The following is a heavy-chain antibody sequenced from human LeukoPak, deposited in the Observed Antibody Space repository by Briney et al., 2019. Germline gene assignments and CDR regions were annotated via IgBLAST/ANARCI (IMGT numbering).Heavy chain of an antibody. CDR1: GFTFNDYA. Sequence: PGGSLRLSCAASGFTFNDYAMHWVRQAPGKGLEWVSYISSSGSTIYYADSVKGRFTISRDNAKNSLYLQMNSLRAEDTAVYYCARSIAVTGNEWFDPWGQGTLVTVSS. J-gene: IGHJ5*02. D-gene: IGHD6-19*01. V-gene: IGHV3-11*01. CDR3: ARSIAVTGNEWFDP. CDR2: ISSSGSTI.